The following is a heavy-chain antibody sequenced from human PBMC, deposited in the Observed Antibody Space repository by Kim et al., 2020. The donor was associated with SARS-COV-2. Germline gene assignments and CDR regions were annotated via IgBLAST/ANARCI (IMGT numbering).Heavy chain of an antibody. J-gene: IGHJ4*01. CDR1: GFTFSSYA. D-gene: IGHD2-15*01. CDR3: AKDYCSGGSCYSIFDY. Sequence: GGSLRLSCAASGFTFSSYAMSWVRQTPGKGLEWVSVIYRGGSTTYYADSVKGRFTISRDNSKNTLSLQMNSLRAEDTAGYYCAKDYCSGGSCYSIFDYWG. V-gene: IGHV3-23*03. CDR2: IYRGGSTT.